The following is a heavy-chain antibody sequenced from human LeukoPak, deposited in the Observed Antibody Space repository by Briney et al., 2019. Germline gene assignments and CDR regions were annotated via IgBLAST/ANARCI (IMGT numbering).Heavy chain of an antibody. Sequence: GGSLRLSCAASGFTFSSYAISWVRQAPGKGLEWVSAISGSGGSTYYADSVKGRFTISRDNSKKTLYLQMNSLRADDTAVYYCAKDPRGWLSTPDYWGQGTLVTVSS. J-gene: IGHJ4*02. V-gene: IGHV3-23*01. D-gene: IGHD3-22*01. CDR2: ISGSGGST. CDR1: GFTFSSYA. CDR3: AKDPRGWLSTPDY.